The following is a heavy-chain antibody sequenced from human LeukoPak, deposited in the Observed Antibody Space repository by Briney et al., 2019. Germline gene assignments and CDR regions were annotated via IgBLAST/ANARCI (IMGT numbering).Heavy chain of an antibody. CDR2: IYTNGST. CDR3: ARDRGPYDFWSGYYRGLDY. D-gene: IGHD3-3*01. CDR1: GGSISSYY. Sequence: SETLSLTCTVSGGSISSYYWSWIRQPAGKGLEWIGRIYTNGSTNYNPSLKSRVTMSVDTSKNQFSLKLSSVTAADTAVFYCARDRGPYDFWSGYYRGLDYWGQGTLVTVSS. V-gene: IGHV4-4*07. J-gene: IGHJ4*02.